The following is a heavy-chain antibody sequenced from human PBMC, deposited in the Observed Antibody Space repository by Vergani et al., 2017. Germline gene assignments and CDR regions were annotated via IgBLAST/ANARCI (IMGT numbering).Heavy chain of an antibody. CDR1: GFTFSAYA. D-gene: IGHD3-16*01. Sequence: EVQLLESGGGLVQPGGSLRLSCAASGFTFSAYAMNWVRQAPGKGLELVSFISGSGGSTYYADSVKGRFTISRDNSKNTLFLQMNSLRADDTAIYFCAKLLDYDYVWGTYSDSWGQGTLVTVSS. CDR3: AKLLDYDYVWGTYSDS. CDR2: ISGSGGST. J-gene: IGHJ5*01. V-gene: IGHV3-23*01.